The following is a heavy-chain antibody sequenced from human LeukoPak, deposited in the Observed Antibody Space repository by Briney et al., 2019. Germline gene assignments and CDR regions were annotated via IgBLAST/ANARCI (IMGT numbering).Heavy chain of an antibody. Sequence: PSQTLSLTCTVSGGSISSGSYYWSWIRQPPGKGLEWIGYIYYSGSTNYNPSLKSRVTISVDTSKNQFSLKLSSVTAADTAVYYCARVSSTSHWEVWFDPWGQGTLVTVSS. J-gene: IGHJ5*02. V-gene: IGHV4-61*01. CDR2: IYYSGST. D-gene: IGHD2-2*01. CDR3: ARVSSTSHWEVWFDP. CDR1: GGSISSGSYY.